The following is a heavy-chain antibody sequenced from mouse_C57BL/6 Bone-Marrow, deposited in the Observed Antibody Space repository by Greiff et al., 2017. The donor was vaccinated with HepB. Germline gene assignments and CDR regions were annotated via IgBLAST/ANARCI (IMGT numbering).Heavy chain of an antibody. D-gene: IGHD1-1*01. CDR1: GFSLTSYG. Sequence: QVQLQQSGPGLVQPSQSLSITCTVSGFSLTSYGVHWVRQSPGKGLEWLVVIWSGGSTDYNAAFISRLSISKDNSKSQVFFKMNSLQADDTAIYYCARIGYGSSYGVWGTGTTVTVSS. J-gene: IGHJ1*03. CDR2: IWSGGST. V-gene: IGHV2-2*01. CDR3: ARIGYGSSYGV.